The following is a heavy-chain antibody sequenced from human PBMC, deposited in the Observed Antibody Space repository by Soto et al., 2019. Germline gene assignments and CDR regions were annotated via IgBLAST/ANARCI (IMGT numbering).Heavy chain of an antibody. CDR3: ASKVYDYVWGSYRYTSLGFGY. D-gene: IGHD3-16*02. J-gene: IGHJ4*02. CDR1: GYTLTEIS. CDR2: FDPEDGET. Sequence: ASVEVSCKVSGYTLTEISLHWVRQAHGKGLEWMGGFDPEDGETIYAQKFQGRVTMTEDTSTDTAYMELSSLRSEDTAVYYCASKVYDYVWGSYRYTSLGFGYWGQGTLVTVSS. V-gene: IGHV1-24*01.